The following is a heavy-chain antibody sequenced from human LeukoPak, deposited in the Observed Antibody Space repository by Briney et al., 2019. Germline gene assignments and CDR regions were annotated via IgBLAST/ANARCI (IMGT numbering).Heavy chain of an antibody. CDR3: AKMYSSGWPNYLDY. D-gene: IGHD6-19*01. CDR2: ISGSGGST. V-gene: IGHV3-23*01. J-gene: IGHJ4*02. Sequence: PGGSLRLSCAASGFTFSSYAMSWVRQAPGKGLEWASAISGSGGSTYYADSVKGRFTISRDNSKNTLYLQMNSLRAEDTAVYYCAKMYSSGWPNYLDYWGQGTLVTVSS. CDR1: GFTFSSYA.